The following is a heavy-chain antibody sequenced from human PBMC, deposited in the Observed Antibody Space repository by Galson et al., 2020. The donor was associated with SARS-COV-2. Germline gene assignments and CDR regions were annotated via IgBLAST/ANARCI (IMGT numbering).Heavy chain of an antibody. CDR1: GFPFSGYA. D-gene: IGHD3-16*01. V-gene: IGHV3-23*01. Sequence: GESLKISCAASGFPFSGYAMSWVRQAPGKGLEWVSSISGNGLTTFFADSVKGRFTIYRDNSKNTLYLQMNSLRAEDTAVYYCTKNTIWGTSHLPTDWGQGTLVTVSS. CDR2: ISGNGLTT. J-gene: IGHJ4*02. CDR3: TKNTIWGTSHLPTD.